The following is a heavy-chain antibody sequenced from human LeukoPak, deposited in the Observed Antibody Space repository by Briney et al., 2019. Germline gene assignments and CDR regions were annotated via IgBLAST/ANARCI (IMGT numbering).Heavy chain of an antibody. CDR3: ARAVAGTGEYYFDY. J-gene: IGHJ4*02. CDR1: GFPFSSYW. D-gene: IGHD6-19*01. Sequence: QPGGSLRLSCVASGFPFSSYWMTWVRQAPGKGLEWVSVIYSGGSTYYADSVKGRFTISRDNSKNTLYLQMNSLRAEDTAVYYCARAVAGTGEYYFDYWGQGTLVTVSS. CDR2: IYSGGST. V-gene: IGHV3-53*01.